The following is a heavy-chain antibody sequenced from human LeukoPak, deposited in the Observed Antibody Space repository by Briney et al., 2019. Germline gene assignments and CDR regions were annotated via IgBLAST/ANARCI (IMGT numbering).Heavy chain of an antibody. CDR2: ISGSGGST. Sequence: QPGGSLRLSCAASGFTFSSYAMSWVRQAPGKGLEWVSAISGSGGSTYYADSVKGRFTISRDNSKNTLYLQMNSLRAEDTAVYYCAKADRDSMIVYYYFDYWGQGTLVTVSS. D-gene: IGHD3-22*01. J-gene: IGHJ4*02. V-gene: IGHV3-23*01. CDR3: AKADRDSMIVYYYFDY. CDR1: GFTFSSYA.